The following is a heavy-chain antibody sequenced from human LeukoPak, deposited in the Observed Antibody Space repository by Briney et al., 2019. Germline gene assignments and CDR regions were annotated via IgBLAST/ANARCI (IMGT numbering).Heavy chain of an antibody. CDR1: GFTFSSYW. V-gene: IGHV3-7*01. CDR3: ATYYDSSGYDAFDI. D-gene: IGHD3-22*01. J-gene: IGHJ3*02. Sequence: PGGSLRLSCAASGFTFSSYWMSWVRQAPGKGLEWVANIKQDGSEKYYVDSVKGRFTISRDNAKNSLYLQMNSLRAEDTAVYYCATYYDSSGYDAFDIWGQGTMVTVSS. CDR2: IKQDGSEK.